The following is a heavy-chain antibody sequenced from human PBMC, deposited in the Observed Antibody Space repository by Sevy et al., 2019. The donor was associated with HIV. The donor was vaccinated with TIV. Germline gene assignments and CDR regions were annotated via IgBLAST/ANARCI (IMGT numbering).Heavy chain of an antibody. V-gene: IGHV4-59*12. CDR2: LSYSGSS. D-gene: IGHD2-15*01. CDR1: GGSLGTFY. CDR3: AREGFSGGWRYGMDL. J-gene: IGHJ6*02. Sequence: SESLSLTCAVSGGSLGTFYWSWIRRPPGKGLEYIGYLSYSGSSQFTPSPRSRATMSAETSKNEFSLRLTSVTPADTAVYYCAREGFSGGWRYGMDLWGQGTTVTVSS.